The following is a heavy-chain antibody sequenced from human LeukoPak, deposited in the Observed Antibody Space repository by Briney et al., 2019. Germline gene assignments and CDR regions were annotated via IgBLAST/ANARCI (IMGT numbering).Heavy chain of an antibody. CDR3: ARGADYHILTGPYDY. V-gene: IGHV3-21*01. CDR1: GFTFSSYS. D-gene: IGHD3-9*01. Sequence: GGSLRLSCAASGFTFSSYSMNWVRQAPGKGLEWVSSISSSSSYMYYVDSVKGRFTISRDNAKNSLSLQMNSLRAEDTAVYYCARGADYHILTGPYDYWGQGTLVTVSS. CDR2: ISSSSSYM. J-gene: IGHJ4*02.